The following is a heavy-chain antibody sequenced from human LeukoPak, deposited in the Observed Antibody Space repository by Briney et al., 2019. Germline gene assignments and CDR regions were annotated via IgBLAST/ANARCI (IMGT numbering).Heavy chain of an antibody. V-gene: IGHV1-18*01. CDR2: ISAYNGNT. D-gene: IGHD1-7*01. J-gene: IGHJ5*02. Sequence: ASVKVSCKASGYTFTSYGISWVRQAPGQGLEWMGWISAYNGNTNYAQKLQGRVTMTTDTSTSTAYMELRSLRSDDTAVYYCARDRELELKKAYNWFDPWGRGTLVTVSS. CDR3: ARDRELELKKAYNWFDP. CDR1: GYTFTSYG.